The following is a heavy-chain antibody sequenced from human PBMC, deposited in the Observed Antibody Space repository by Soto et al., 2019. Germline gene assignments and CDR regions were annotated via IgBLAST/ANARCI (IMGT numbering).Heavy chain of an antibody. CDR2: ISGSGGST. J-gene: IGHJ4*02. Sequence: EVQLLESGGGLVQPGGSLRLSCAASGFTFSRYAMSWVRQAPGKGLEWVSAISGSGGSTYYADSVKARFTISRDNSTNTLYLQMNSLRAEDTAVYYCAKDNNDSSGYYPLPYDYWGQGTLVTVSS. CDR3: AKDNNDSSGYYPLPYDY. V-gene: IGHV3-23*01. D-gene: IGHD3-22*01. CDR1: GFTFSRYA.